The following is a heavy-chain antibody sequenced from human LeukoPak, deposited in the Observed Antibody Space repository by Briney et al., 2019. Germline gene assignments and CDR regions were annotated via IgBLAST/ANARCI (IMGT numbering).Heavy chain of an antibody. CDR3: ARPQWQDTMGPWFDP. V-gene: IGHV4-59*13. J-gene: IGHJ5*01. CDR1: GGSITNNY. CDR2: THYTRNT. Sequence: KASETLSLTCTVFGGSITNNYWSWIRQPPGKGLEWIAYTHYTRNTNYNPSLKSRASISVDMSKNQFSLKLSSVTAADTAVYYCARPQWQDTMGPWFDPWGQGTLVTVST. D-gene: IGHD3-10*01.